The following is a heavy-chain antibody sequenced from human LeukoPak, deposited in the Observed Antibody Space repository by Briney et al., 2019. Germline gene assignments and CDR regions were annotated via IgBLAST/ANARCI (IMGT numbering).Heavy chain of an antibody. Sequence: PLETLSLTCTVSGGSISSYYWSWIRQPPGKGLEWIGYIYYSGSTNYNPSLKSRVTISVDTSKNQFSLKLSSVTAADTAVYYCARDDGSYGAAFDYWGQGTLVTVSS. CDR3: ARDDGSYGAAFDY. CDR1: GGSISSYY. J-gene: IGHJ4*02. D-gene: IGHD1-26*01. CDR2: IYYSGST. V-gene: IGHV4-59*01.